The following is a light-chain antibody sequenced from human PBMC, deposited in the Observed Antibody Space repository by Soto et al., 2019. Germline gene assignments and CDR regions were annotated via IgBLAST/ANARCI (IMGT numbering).Light chain of an antibody. CDR3: QQYGSSPFT. Sequence: EIVLTQSPGTLSLSPGERATLSCRASQSVSSSYLAWYQQTPGQAPRLLIYGASSRATGIPDRFSGSGSGTDFTLTISSLESEDFAVYYCQQYGSSPFTFGPGTKVDIK. CDR2: GAS. CDR1: QSVSSSY. V-gene: IGKV3-20*01. J-gene: IGKJ3*01.